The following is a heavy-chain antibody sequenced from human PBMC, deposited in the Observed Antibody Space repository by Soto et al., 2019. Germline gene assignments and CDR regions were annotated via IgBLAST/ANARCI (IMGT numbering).Heavy chain of an antibody. CDR3: AKDSYYYDSSGYIAFDI. J-gene: IGHJ3*02. V-gene: IGHV3-23*01. D-gene: IGHD3-22*01. Sequence: GSLSLSCAASGFTFSSYAMSWVRQAPGKGLEWVSAISGSGGSTYYADSVKGRFTISRDNSKNTLYLQMNSLRAEDTAVYYRAKDSYYYDSSGYIAFDIWGQGTMVTVSS. CDR1: GFTFSSYA. CDR2: ISGSGGST.